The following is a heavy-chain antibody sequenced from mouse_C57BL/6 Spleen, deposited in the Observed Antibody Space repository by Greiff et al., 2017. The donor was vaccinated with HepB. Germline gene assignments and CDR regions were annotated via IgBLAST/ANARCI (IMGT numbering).Heavy chain of an antibody. Sequence: SGFTFSSYAMSWVRQTPEKRLEWVATISDGGSYTYYPDNVKGRFTISRDNAKNNLYLQMSHLKSEDTAMYYCARGRDGSSYFDYWGQGTTLTVSS. V-gene: IGHV5-4*03. D-gene: IGHD1-1*01. CDR2: ISDGGSYT. CDR3: ARGRDGSSYFDY. CDR1: GFTFSSYA. J-gene: IGHJ2*01.